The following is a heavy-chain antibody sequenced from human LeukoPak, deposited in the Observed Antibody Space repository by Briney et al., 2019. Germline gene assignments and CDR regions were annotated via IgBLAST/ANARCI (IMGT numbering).Heavy chain of an antibody. CDR1: GGSFSGYY. CDR3: ASIQPPFDY. D-gene: IGHD5-18*01. V-gene: IGHV4-34*01. Sequence: SETLSLTCAVYGGSFSGYYWSWIRQPPGKGLEWIGEINHSGSTNYNPSLKSRVTISVDTSKNQFSLKLSSVTAADTAVYYCASIQPPFDYRGQGTLVTVSS. CDR2: INHSGST. J-gene: IGHJ4*02.